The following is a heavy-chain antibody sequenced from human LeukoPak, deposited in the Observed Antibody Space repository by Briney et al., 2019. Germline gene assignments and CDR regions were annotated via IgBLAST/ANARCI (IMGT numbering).Heavy chain of an antibody. CDR1: GGSFSGYY. CDR2: INHSGST. Sequence: SETLSLTCAVYGGSFSGYYWSWIRHPPGKGREWIGEINHSGSTNYNPSLKSRVTISVETSKNQFSLKLSSVTAADTAVYHCARGLGVGQWLFNGPRANWFDPWGQGTLGTVSS. V-gene: IGHV4-34*01. D-gene: IGHD6-19*01. J-gene: IGHJ5*02. CDR3: ARGLGVGQWLFNGPRANWFDP.